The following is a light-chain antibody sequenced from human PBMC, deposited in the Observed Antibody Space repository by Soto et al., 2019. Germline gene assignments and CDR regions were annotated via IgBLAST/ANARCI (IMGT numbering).Light chain of an antibody. CDR1: QSISSY. J-gene: IGKJ3*01. V-gene: IGKV1-39*01. CDR2: AAS. Sequence: DIQMTQSPSSLSASVGDRVTITCRASQSISSYLNWYQQKPGKAPKLLIYAASSLQSGVPSRFSGSGSGTDFTLTIITLQPEDFATYYCPQSYSTPSFGPGTKLHIK. CDR3: PQSYSTPS.